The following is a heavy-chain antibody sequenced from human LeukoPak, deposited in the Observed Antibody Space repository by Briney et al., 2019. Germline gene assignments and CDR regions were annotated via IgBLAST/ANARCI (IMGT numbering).Heavy chain of an antibody. CDR3: ARIRGSYYQEADNWFDP. CDR2: IYPGDSDT. V-gene: IGHV5-51*01. Sequence: GESLKISCKGSGYSFTCYWIGWVRQMPGKGLEWMGIIYPGDSDTRYSPSFQGQVTISADKSISTAYLQWSSLKASDTAMYYCARIRGSYYQEADNWFDPWGQGTLVTVSS. D-gene: IGHD3-10*01. J-gene: IGHJ5*02. CDR1: GYSFTCYW.